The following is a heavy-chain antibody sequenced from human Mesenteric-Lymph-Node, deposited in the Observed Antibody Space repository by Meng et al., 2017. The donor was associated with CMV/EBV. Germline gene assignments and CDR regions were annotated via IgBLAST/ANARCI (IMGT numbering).Heavy chain of an antibody. CDR3: TGGLKVVLYNWFDP. Sequence: ASVKVSCKASGYTFTGYYLHWVRQAPGQRLEWMGWIKPNSGDTYYARRFQGRVTMTRDTAINTAYMELSSLTSDDTAVYYCTGGLKVVLYNWFDPWGQGTVVTVSS. V-gene: IGHV1-2*02. CDR1: GYTFTGYY. D-gene: IGHD2-15*01. J-gene: IGHJ5*02. CDR2: IKPNSGDT.